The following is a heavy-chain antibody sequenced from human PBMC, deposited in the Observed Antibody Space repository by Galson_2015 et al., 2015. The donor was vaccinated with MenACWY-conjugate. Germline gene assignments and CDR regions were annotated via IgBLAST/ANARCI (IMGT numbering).Heavy chain of an antibody. CDR1: GYTFTSYG. J-gene: IGHJ4*02. D-gene: IGHD3-22*01. CDR2: ISAYNGNT. Sequence: SVKVSCKASGYTFTSYGISWVRQAPGQGLEWMGWISAYNGNTNYAQKLQGRVTMTTDTSTSTAYMELRSLRSDDTAVYYCARVGDYYDSSGYLPSDYWGQGTLVTVSS. CDR3: ARVGDYYDSSGYLPSDY. V-gene: IGHV1-18*01.